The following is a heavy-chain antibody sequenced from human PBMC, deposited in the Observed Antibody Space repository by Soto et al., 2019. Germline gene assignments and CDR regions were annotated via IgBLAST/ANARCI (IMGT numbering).Heavy chain of an antibody. CDR3: ASRAPFQGLYYFDY. V-gene: IGHV4-39*01. CDR2: IYYSGST. CDR1: GGSISSSSYY. Sequence: SETLSLTCTVSGGSISSSSYYWGWIRQPPGKGLEWIGSIYYSGSTYYNPSLKSRVTISVDTSKNQFSLKLSSVTAADTAVYYCASRAPFQGLYYFDYWGQGTLVTVPS. J-gene: IGHJ4*02. D-gene: IGHD3-3*02.